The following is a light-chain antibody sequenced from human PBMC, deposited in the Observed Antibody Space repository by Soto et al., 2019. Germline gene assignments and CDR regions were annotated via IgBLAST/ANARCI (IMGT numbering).Light chain of an antibody. V-gene: IGKV1-5*01. Sequence: IKVTHTRSRLCGAVEDISASRLRASQTISSWLAWYQQKPGKAPKLLIYDASSLESGVPQRFSGTGSGTHFTLTISRLQPADFATQSCQQLNSYPVTFAQGTRLEIK. CDR2: DAS. J-gene: IGKJ5*01. CDR1: QTISSW. CDR3: QQLNSYPVT.